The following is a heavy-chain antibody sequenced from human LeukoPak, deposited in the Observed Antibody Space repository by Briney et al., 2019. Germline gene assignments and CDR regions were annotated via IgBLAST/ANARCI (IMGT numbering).Heavy chain of an antibody. CDR3: ASIRRHYYDSSGLFDY. CDR1: GGSISSYY. J-gene: IGHJ4*02. CDR2: IYYSGST. D-gene: IGHD3-22*01. Sequence: PSETLSLTCTVSGGSISSYYWSWIRQPPGKGLEWIGYIYYSGSTNYNPSLKSRVTISVDTSKNQFSLKLSSATAADTAVYYCASIRRHYYDSSGLFDYWGQGTLVTVSS. V-gene: IGHV4-59*01.